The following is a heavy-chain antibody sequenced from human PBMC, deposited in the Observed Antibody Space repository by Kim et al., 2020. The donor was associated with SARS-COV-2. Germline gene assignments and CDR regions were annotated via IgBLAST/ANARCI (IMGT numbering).Heavy chain of an antibody. CDR3: ARGRGTTGIVTHSFYI. CDR1: GFTFSTQS. Sequence: GGSLRLSCAASGFTFSTQSMNWVRQAPGKGLEWVSMISSASTIIKYADSVKGRFTISRDNTEYSLYLQMDSLSVEDAAVYYCARGRGTTGIVTHSFYIWG. J-gene: IGHJ3*02. D-gene: IGHD2-21*01. CDR2: ISSASTII. V-gene: IGHV3-48*04.